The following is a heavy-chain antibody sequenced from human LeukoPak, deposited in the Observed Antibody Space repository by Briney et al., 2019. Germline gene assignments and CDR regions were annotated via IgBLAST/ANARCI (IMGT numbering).Heavy chain of an antibody. CDR3: AASRDGYNFLPNFDY. J-gene: IGHJ4*02. CDR1: GYSISSGYY. V-gene: IGHV4-38-2*02. D-gene: IGHD5-24*01. CDR2: IYHSGST. Sequence: KSSETLSLTCTVSGYSISSGYYWGWIRQPPGKGLEWIGSIYHSGSTYYNPSLKSRVTISVDTSKNQFSLKLSSVTAADTAVYYCAASRDGYNFLPNFDYWGQGTLVTVSP.